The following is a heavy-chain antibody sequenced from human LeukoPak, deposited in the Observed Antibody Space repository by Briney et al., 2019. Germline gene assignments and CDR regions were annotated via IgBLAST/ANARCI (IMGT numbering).Heavy chain of an antibody. D-gene: IGHD5-18*01. CDR2: IREDGSEA. CDR1: GFIFSNFW. V-gene: IGHV3-7*01. CDR3: ARVLYFRENSYAGPFDQ. Sequence: GGSLSLSCEASGFIFSNFWMSWVRQAPGKGLEWVATIREDGSEAYYVDFVKGRFTISRDNDKNSLHLQMNSLRVEDTAVYYCARVLYFRENSYAGPFDQWGQGTLVTVSS. J-gene: IGHJ4*02.